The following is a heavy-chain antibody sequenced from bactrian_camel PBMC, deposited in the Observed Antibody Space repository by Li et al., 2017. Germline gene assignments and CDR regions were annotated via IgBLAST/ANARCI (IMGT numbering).Heavy chain of an antibody. Sequence: VQLVESGGGTVQPGGSLRLSCAASAFTFSSYNMAWVRQPPGMGLEWVSSIATYGGTTYYADSVKGRFTTSMDNAKVTLYMQLNSLKPEDTATYYCAADWGVGYSASWCYQRKRWSYWGQGTQVTVS. J-gene: IGHJ4*01. D-gene: IGHD3*01. CDR2: IATYGGTT. CDR3: AADWGVGYSASWCYQRKRWSY. CDR1: AFTFSSYN. V-gene: IGHV3S40*01.